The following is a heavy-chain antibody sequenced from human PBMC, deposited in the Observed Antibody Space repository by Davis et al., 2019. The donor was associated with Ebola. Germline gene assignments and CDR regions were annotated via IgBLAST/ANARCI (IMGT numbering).Heavy chain of an antibody. Sequence: SETLSLTCAVYGGSFSGYYWSWIRQPPGKGLEWIGEINHSGSTNYNPSLKSRVTISVDTSKNQFSLKLSSVTAAATAVYYCARALGTGTLGYYYGMDVWGQGTTVTVSS. D-gene: IGHD1-1*01. CDR3: ARALGTGTLGYYYGMDV. CDR2: INHSGST. V-gene: IGHV4-34*01. CDR1: GGSFSGYY. J-gene: IGHJ6*02.